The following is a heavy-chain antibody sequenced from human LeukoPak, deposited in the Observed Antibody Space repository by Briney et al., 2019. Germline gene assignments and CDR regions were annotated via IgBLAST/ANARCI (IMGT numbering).Heavy chain of an antibody. V-gene: IGHV4-34*01. J-gene: IGHJ4*02. D-gene: IGHD5-24*01. Sequence: SETLSLTCAVYGVSFSGYYWSWIRQPPGKGPEWIGEINQSGSTNYNPSLKSRVTISVDTSKNQFSLKLSSVTAADTAVYYCARDRDGYNALFDYWGQGTLVTVSS. CDR2: INQSGST. CDR3: ARDRDGYNALFDY. CDR1: GVSFSGYY.